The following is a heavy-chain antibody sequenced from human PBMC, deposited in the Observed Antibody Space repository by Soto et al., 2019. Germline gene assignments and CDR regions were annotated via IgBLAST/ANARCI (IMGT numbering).Heavy chain of an antibody. J-gene: IGHJ3*02. CDR3: AKAQGDI. CDR2: ISWNSATI. Sequence: VQLVESGGGLVQPGRSLRLSCVASGFTFDDYAMHWVRQAPGKGLEWVSGISWNSATIVYADSVKGRFTISRDNAKNSLYLQINSLMAEDTALYYCAKAQGDIWGQGTMVTVSA. V-gene: IGHV3-9*01. CDR1: GFTFDDYA.